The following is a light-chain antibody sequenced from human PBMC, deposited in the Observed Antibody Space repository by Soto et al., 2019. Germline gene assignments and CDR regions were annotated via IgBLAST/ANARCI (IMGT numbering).Light chain of an antibody. Sequence: DIQMTQSPSSVSASVGDSVTISCRATQDIASWLAWYQQIPGKAPKLLIYVATSLQSGVPSRFSGRGSGTDFTLTISSLQPEDFATYYCQQSYNNPKTFGQGTRLEIK. CDR3: QQSYNNPKT. CDR1: QDIASW. V-gene: IGKV1-12*01. CDR2: VAT. J-gene: IGKJ5*01.